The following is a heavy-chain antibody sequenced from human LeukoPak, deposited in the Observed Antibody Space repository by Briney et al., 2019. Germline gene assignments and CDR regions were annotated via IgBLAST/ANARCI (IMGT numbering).Heavy chain of an antibody. Sequence: GGSLRLSCAASGFTFSSYGMHWARQAPGKGPEWVSSTSSSSSYIYYADSVEGRFTISRDNAKNSLYLQMNSLRAEDTAVYYCASSGCSGGSCYFNYWGQGTLVTVSS. V-gene: IGHV3-21*01. D-gene: IGHD2-15*01. CDR2: TSSSSSYI. CDR3: ASSGCSGGSCYFNY. J-gene: IGHJ4*02. CDR1: GFTFSSYG.